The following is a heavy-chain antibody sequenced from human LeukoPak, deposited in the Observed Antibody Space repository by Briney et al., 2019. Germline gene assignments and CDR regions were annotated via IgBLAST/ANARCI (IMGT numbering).Heavy chain of an antibody. CDR3: ARYSSGWYYLDY. CDR2: NYSSGST. J-gene: IGHJ4*02. D-gene: IGHD6-19*01. V-gene: IGHV4-39*01. CDR1: GGSISSSPYY. Sequence: SETLSLACTVSGGSISSSPYYWGWIRQPPGKSLEWIGNNYSSGSTYYNPSLKSRVTISVDTSKNQFSLKLTTVTAADTAVYYCARYSSGWYYLDYWGQGTLVTVS.